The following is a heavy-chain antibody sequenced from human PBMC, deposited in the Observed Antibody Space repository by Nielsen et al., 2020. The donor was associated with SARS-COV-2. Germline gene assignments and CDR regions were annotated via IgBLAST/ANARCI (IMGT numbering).Heavy chain of an antibody. Sequence: ESLKISCAASGFTFSSYAMSWVRQAPGKGLEWVSAISGSGGSTYYADSVKGRFTISRDNSKNTLYLQMNSLRTEDTAVYYCAKDLDADYLSNWFDSWGQGTLVTVSS. J-gene: IGHJ5*01. CDR2: ISGSGGST. V-gene: IGHV3-23*01. D-gene: IGHD4-17*01. CDR1: GFTFSSYA. CDR3: AKDLDADYLSNWFDS.